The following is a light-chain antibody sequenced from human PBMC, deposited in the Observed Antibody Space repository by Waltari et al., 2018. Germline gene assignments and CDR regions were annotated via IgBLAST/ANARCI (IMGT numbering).Light chain of an antibody. V-gene: IGKV3-15*01. CDR3: QQYNNWPPGIT. CDR2: GAS. Sequence: EIVMTQSPATLSVSPGERSTLSCRASQSVSSNLAWYQQKPGQAPRLLIYGASTRATGIPARFSGSGSGTEFTLTISSMQSEDFAVYYCQQYNNWPPGITFGQGTRLEIK. CDR1: QSVSSN. J-gene: IGKJ5*01.